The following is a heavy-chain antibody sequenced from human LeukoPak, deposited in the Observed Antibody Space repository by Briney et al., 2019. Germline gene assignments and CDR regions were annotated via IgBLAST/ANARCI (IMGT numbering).Heavy chain of an antibody. J-gene: IGHJ6*02. CDR1: GFTFSTYS. D-gene: IGHD3-9*01. CDR2: INGDGRNI. CDR3: TRDLMDYDVSTGLHHYYMDV. V-gene: IGHV3-74*01. Sequence: GGSLRLSCVASGFTFSTYSMNWVRQAPRKGLVWVSRINGDGRNINYADSVRGRFTISRDNAKNTLYLQMNTLRVEDTAVYYCTRDLMDYDVSTGLHHYYMDVWGQGTTVTVSS.